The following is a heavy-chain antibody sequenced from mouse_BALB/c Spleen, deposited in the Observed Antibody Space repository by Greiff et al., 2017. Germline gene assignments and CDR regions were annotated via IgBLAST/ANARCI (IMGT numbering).Heavy chain of an antibody. CDR2: INPSNGRT. V-gene: IGHV1S81*02. D-gene: IGHD4-1*01. CDR3: ARCERRLGRVYAMDY. J-gene: IGHJ4*01. CDR1: GYTFTSYW. Sequence: QVQLKQPGAELVKPGASVKLSCKASGYTFTSYWMHWVKQRPGQGLEWIGEINPSNGRTNYNEKFKSKATLTVDKSSSTAYMQLSSLTSEDSAVYYCARCERRLGRVYAMDYWGQGTSVTVSS.